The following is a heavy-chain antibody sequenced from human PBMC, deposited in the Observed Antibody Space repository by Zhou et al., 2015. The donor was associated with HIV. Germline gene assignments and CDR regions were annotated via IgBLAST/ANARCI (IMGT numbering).Heavy chain of an antibody. CDR3: ARSSVNHDYAFDL. J-gene: IGHJ3*01. D-gene: IGHD3-22*01. CDR1: GGTFSGSD. CDR2: ITPMFETE. Sequence: LVQSGTEVRKPGSSVNVSCKASGGTFSGSDISWVRQAPGQGLEWMGTITPMFETETCAEKFRARLTITVDKSTSAAYMELSSLTSEDAAVYFCARSSVNHDYAFDLWGQGTNVIVSS. V-gene: IGHV1-69*06.